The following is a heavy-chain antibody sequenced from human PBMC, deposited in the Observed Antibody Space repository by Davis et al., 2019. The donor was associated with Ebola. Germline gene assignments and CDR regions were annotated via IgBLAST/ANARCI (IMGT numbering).Heavy chain of an antibody. Sequence: GESLKISCAASGFTFSSYAMSWVRQAPGKGLEWVSAISGSGGSTYYADSVKGRFTISRDNSKNTVYLQMNSLRPEDTAVYYCATDPHDTFYHFDVRGQGTLVTVSS. CDR3: ATDPHDTFYHFDV. D-gene: IGHD2/OR15-2a*01. CDR2: ISGSGGST. CDR1: GFTFSSYA. V-gene: IGHV3-23*01. J-gene: IGHJ4*02.